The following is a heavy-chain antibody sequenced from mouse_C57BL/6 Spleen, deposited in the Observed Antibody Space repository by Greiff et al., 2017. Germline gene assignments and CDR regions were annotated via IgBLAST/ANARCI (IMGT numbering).Heavy chain of an antibody. CDR3: ARGIYYDYDGGFAY. J-gene: IGHJ3*01. V-gene: IGHV5-17*01. CDR1: GFTFSDYG. CDR2: ISSGSSAI. Sequence: EVKLVESGGGLVKPGGSLKLSCAASGFTFSDYGMHWVRQAPEKGLEWVAYISSGSSAIYYADTVKGRFTISRDNAKNTLFLQMTSLRSEDTAMYYCARGIYYDYDGGFAYWGQGTLVTVSA. D-gene: IGHD2-4*01.